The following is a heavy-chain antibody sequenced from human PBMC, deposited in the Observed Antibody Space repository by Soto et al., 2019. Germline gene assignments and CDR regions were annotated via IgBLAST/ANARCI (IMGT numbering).Heavy chain of an antibody. CDR1: GYTFTGYY. CDR3: ASSTVTAWGEYYYSYYGMDG. Sequence: ASVKVSCKASGYTFTGYYMHWVRQAPGQGLEWMGWINPNSGGTNYAQKFQGRVTMTRDTSISTAYMELSRLRSDDTAVYYCASSTVTAWGEYYYSYYGMDGWGQGTTVTLAS. CDR2: INPNSGGT. D-gene: IGHD4-17*01. J-gene: IGHJ6*02. V-gene: IGHV1-2*02.